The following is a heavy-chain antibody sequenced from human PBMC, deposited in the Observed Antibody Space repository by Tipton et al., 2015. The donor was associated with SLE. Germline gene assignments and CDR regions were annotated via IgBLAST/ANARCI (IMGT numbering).Heavy chain of an antibody. Sequence: QLVQSGAEVKQPGESLKISCQGSGDGFHKYWIAWVRQMPGKGLEWMGIIYPGDSDTRYSPSVQGQVTISADKSISTAYLQWTSLKASDTAMYYCARHSDYLSREPSFYYGLDVWGQGTTVTVSS. D-gene: IGHD1-14*01. V-gene: IGHV5-51*01. CDR3: ARHSDYLSREPSFYYGLDV. CDR1: GDGFHKYW. CDR2: IYPGDSDT. J-gene: IGHJ6*02.